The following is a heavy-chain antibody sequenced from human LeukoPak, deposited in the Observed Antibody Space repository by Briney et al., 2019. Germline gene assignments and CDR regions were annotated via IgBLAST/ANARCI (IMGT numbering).Heavy chain of an antibody. V-gene: IGHV1-2*02. CDR3: ARDQRLRYFDQNWYFDL. Sequence: GASVKVSCKAFGYSFTGYYIHWVRQAPGQGLEWMGWINPNSGGTNYAQKFQGRVTMTRDMSTSTVYMELSSLRSEDTAVYYCARDQRLRYFDQNWYFDLWGRGTLVTVSS. CDR2: INPNSGGT. J-gene: IGHJ2*01. D-gene: IGHD3-9*01. CDR1: GYSFTGYY.